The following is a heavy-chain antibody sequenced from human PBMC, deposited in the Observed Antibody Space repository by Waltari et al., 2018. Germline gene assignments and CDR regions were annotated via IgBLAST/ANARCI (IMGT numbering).Heavy chain of an antibody. CDR2: IYYSGST. CDR3: ARLINWFDP. V-gene: IGHV4-59*01. CDR1: GGSISSYY. Sequence: QVQLQGSGPGLVKPSETLSLTCTVSGGSISSYYWSWIRQPPGKGLEWIGYIYYSGSTNYNPSLNGRVTISVDTSKNQFSLKLSSVTAADTAVYYCARLINWFDPWGRGTLVTVSS. J-gene: IGHJ5*02. D-gene: IGHD3-16*01.